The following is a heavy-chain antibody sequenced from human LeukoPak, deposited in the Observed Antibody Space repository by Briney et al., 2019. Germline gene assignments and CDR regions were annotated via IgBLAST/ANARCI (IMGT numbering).Heavy chain of an antibody. V-gene: IGHV3-48*03. Sequence: QPGGSLRLSCAASGFTFSSYEINWVRQAPGKGLEWVSYISSGSSYTNYAGSVKGRFTISRDNAKNSLFLQMNSLRAEDTAVYYCATHAAQYSTFDYWGQGTLVTVSS. CDR1: GFTFSSYE. CDR3: ATHAAQYSTFDY. J-gene: IGHJ4*02. CDR2: ISSGSSYT. D-gene: IGHD2/OR15-2a*01.